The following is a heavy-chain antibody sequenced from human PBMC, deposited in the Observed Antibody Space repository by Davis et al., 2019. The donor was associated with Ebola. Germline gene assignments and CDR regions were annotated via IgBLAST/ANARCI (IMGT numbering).Heavy chain of an antibody. CDR3: AKDMGVAVAGYGMDV. CDR1: GFTFNIFD. V-gene: IGHV3-30*02. J-gene: IGHJ6*04. D-gene: IGHD6-19*01. CDR2: VRSHGSDD. Sequence: GGSLRLSCAASGFTFNIFDMHWVRQAPGRGLEWVAFVRSHGSDDHYADSVKGRFTISRDNSKNTLYLQMNSLRPEDTAVYYRAKDMGVAVAGYGMDVWGKGTTVTVSS.